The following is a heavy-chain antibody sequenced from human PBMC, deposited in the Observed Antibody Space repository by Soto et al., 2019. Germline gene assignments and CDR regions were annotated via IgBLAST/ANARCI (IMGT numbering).Heavy chain of an antibody. Sequence: RGESLKISCQGSGYSFTTYWIGWVRQMPGKGLEWMGIIYPDDSDTRYSPSFQGQVTISADKSISTAYLQWSSLKASDTAMYYCARLGSAAGLSNYGMDVWGQGTTVTVSS. D-gene: IGHD6-13*01. CDR1: GYSFTTYW. CDR2: IYPDDSDT. CDR3: ARLGSAAGLSNYGMDV. J-gene: IGHJ6*02. V-gene: IGHV5-51*01.